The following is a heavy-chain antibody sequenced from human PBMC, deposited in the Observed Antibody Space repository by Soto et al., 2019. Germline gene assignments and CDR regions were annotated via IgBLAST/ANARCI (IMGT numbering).Heavy chain of an antibody. CDR3: ARSLSIVGASLYNWFDP. D-gene: IGHD1-26*01. J-gene: IGHJ5*02. CDR1: GGSISSSSYY. CDR2: IYYSGST. Sequence: SETLSLTCTVSGGSISSSSYYWGWIRQPPGKGLEWIGSIYYSGSTYYNPSLKSRVTISVDTSKNQFSLKLSSVTAADTAVYYCARSLSIVGASLYNWFDPWGQGPLVTVSS. V-gene: IGHV4-39*07.